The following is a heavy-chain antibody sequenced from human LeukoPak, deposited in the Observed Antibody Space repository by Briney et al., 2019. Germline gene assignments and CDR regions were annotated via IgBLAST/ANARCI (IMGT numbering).Heavy chain of an antibody. CDR2: INPSGGSA. D-gene: IGHD2/OR15-2a*01. CDR3: ARNSKRSSLADP. Sequence: ASVSPAWKASGYTFTSYYIHWVRQAPGQGLEWMGIINPSGGSASYAQKFESRVTMTRDTSTSTVYMELSSLRAEDTAVSYCARNSKRSSLADPWGQGTLVTVSS. CDR1: GYTFTSYY. J-gene: IGHJ5*01. V-gene: IGHV1-46*01.